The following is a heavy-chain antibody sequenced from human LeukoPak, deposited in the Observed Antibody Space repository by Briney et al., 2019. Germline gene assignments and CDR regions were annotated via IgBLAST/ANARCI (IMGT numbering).Heavy chain of an antibody. CDR1: GGTFSSYA. Sequence: SVKVSCKASGGTFSSYAISWVRQAPGQGLEWMGRIIPILGIANYAQKFQGRVTITADKSTSTACMELSSLRSEDTAVYYCARGGSSWFAEYFQHWGQGTLVTVSS. CDR3: ARGGSSWFAEYFQH. CDR2: IIPILGIA. V-gene: IGHV1-69*04. D-gene: IGHD6-13*01. J-gene: IGHJ1*01.